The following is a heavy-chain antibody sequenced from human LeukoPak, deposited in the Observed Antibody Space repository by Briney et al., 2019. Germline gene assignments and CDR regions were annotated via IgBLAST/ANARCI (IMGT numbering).Heavy chain of an antibody. D-gene: IGHD3-3*01. CDR2: IRSKANSYAT. CDR3: TTTYYDFWRDLFDY. CDR1: GFTFSGSV. Sequence: QAGGSLRLSCAASGFTFSGSVMHWVRQASGKGLEWVGRIRSKANSYATAYAASVKGRFTISRDDSKNTAYLQMNSLKTEDTAVYYCTTTYYDFWRDLFDYWGQGTLVTVSS. J-gene: IGHJ4*02. V-gene: IGHV3-73*01.